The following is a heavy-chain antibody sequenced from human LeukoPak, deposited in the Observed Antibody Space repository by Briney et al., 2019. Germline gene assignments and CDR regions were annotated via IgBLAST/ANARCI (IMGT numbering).Heavy chain of an antibody. J-gene: IGHJ4*02. D-gene: IGHD3-9*01. Sequence: GGTLRLSCAASGFTFSSYGMSWVRQAPGKGLEWVSAISGSGGSTYYADSVKGRFTISRDNSKNTLYLQMNSLRAEDTAVYYCAKEGELYYDILTGYLKTYYFDYWGQGTLVTVSS. V-gene: IGHV3-23*01. CDR3: AKEGELYYDILTGYLKTYYFDY. CDR2: ISGSGGST. CDR1: GFTFSSYG.